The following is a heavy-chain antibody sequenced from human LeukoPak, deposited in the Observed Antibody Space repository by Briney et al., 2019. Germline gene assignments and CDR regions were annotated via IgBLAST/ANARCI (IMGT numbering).Heavy chain of an antibody. D-gene: IGHD6-13*01. Sequence: QPGRSLRLSCAASGFTFSSYGMHWVRQAPGKGLEWVAVIWYGGSNKYYADSAKGRFTISRDNSKNTLYLQMNSLRAEDTAVYYCARDDWRLRAAAGCAFDIWGQGTMVTVSS. J-gene: IGHJ3*02. CDR3: ARDDWRLRAAAGCAFDI. CDR1: GFTFSSYG. V-gene: IGHV3-33*01. CDR2: IWYGGSNK.